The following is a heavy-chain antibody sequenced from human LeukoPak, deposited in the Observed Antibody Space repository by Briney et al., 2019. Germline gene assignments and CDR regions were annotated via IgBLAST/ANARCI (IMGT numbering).Heavy chain of an antibody. V-gene: IGHV3-9*01. D-gene: IGHD3-16*01. CDR3: ARAGGSSPQAFDI. Sequence: GRSLRLSCAASGFTFDDYAMHWVRQAPGKGLEWVSGISWNSGSIGYADSVKGRFTISRDNAKNSLYLQMNSLRAEDTAVYYCARAGGSSPQAFDIWGQGTMVTVSS. CDR1: GFTFDDYA. J-gene: IGHJ3*02. CDR2: ISWNSGSI.